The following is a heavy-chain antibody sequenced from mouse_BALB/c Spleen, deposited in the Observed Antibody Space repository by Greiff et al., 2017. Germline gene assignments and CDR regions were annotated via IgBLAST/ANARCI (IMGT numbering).Heavy chain of an antibody. Sequence: VQLQQSGPELVKPGASVKISCKASGYSFTGYFMNWVMQSHGKSLEWIGRINPYNGDTFYNQKFKGKATLTVDKSSSTAHMELRSLASEDSAVYYCARPYDGYSSFAYWGQGTLVTVSA. D-gene: IGHD2-3*01. J-gene: IGHJ3*01. V-gene: IGHV1-20*02. CDR2: INPYNGDT. CDR3: ARPYDGYSSFAY. CDR1: GYSFTGYF.